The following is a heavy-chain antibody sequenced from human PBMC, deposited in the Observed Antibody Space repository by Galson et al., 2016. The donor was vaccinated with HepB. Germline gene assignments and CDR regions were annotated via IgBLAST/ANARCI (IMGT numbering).Heavy chain of an antibody. D-gene: IGHD3/OR15-3a*01. J-gene: IGHJ4*02. Sequence: SLRLSCAASGVTVSNNYISWVRQAPGRGLEWVSVIYSGGATYYADSVKGRFTISRDNSKNTVYLQMNSLRAEDTAVDYCARDTWTWNGGQGTLVTVSS. CDR3: ARDTWTWN. V-gene: IGHV3-66*01. CDR2: IYSGGAT. CDR1: GVTVSNNY.